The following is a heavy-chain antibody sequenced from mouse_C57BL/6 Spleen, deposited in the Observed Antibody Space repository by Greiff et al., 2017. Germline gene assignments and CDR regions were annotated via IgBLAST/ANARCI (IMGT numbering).Heavy chain of an antibody. CDR3: ARKGYYWFAY. V-gene: IGHV1-64*01. D-gene: IGHD2-3*01. CDR1: GYTFPSYW. J-gene: IGHJ3*01. CDR2: IHPNSGST. Sequence: QVQLQQPGAELVKPGASVKLSCKASGYTFPSYWMHWVKQRPGQGLEWIGMIHPNSGSTNYNEKFKSKATLTVDKSSSTAYMQLSSLTSEDAAVYYCARKGYYWFAYWGQGTLVTVSA.